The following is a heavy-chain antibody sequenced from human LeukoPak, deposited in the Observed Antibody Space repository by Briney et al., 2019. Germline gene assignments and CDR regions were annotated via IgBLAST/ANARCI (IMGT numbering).Heavy chain of an antibody. J-gene: IGHJ4*02. CDR3: AREGYYYDSSGPHSNFDY. Sequence: GRSLRLSCAASGFTFSSYGMHWVRQAPGKGLEWVSSISSSSSYIYYADSVKGRFTISRDNAKNSLYLQMNSLRAEDTAVYYCAREGYYYDSSGPHSNFDYWGQGTLVTVSS. D-gene: IGHD3-22*01. CDR1: GFTFSSYG. CDR2: ISSSSSYI. V-gene: IGHV3-21*01.